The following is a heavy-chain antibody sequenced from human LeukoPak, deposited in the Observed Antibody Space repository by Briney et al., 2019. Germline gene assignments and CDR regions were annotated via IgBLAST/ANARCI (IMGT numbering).Heavy chain of an antibody. CDR1: GFSFNTYW. J-gene: IGHJ4*02. CDR3: ARAVTSTEGY. Sequence: GGSLRLSCAASGFSFNTYWMTWVRQAPGKLLEWVASTNQDGNKKYYVDSVKGRFTISRDNAQKSLYLEMNSLRAEDTAVYYCARAVTSTEGYWGQGTLVTVSS. CDR2: TNQDGNKK. V-gene: IGHV3-7*03.